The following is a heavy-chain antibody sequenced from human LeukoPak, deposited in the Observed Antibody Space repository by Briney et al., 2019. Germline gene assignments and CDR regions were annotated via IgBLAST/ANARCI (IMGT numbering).Heavy chain of an antibody. D-gene: IGHD3-16*01. Sequence: GGSLRLSCAASGFTFNKYSMHWVRQAPGKGLEWVSYISSRSGIIYYADSVKGRFTISRDNAKNSLYLQMNSLRAEDTAVYYCAGSVETPFYYDTTGSFEIWGQGTMVTVSS. CDR2: ISSRSGII. V-gene: IGHV3-48*04. J-gene: IGHJ3*02. CDR1: GFTFNKYS. CDR3: AGSVETPFYYDTTGSFEI.